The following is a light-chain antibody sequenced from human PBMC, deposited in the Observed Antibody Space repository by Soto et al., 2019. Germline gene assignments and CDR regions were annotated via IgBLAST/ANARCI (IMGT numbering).Light chain of an antibody. CDR1: QSVSNN. CDR2: GAS. V-gene: IGKV3-15*01. Sequence: EIVLTQSPGTLSLSPGERATLSCRASQSVSNNYLAWYQQKLGQAPRLLIYGASTRATGIPARFSGSGSGTEFFLNISSLQSEDSAIYYCQHYNNWLGTFGGGTKVDIK. J-gene: IGKJ4*01. CDR3: QHYNNWLGT.